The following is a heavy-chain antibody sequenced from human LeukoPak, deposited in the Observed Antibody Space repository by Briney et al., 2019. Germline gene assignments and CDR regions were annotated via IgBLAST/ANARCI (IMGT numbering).Heavy chain of an antibody. CDR1: GYTFTGYY. CDR3: AREVVATASAFDC. CDR2: INPNSGGT. V-gene: IGHV1-2*06. Sequence: ASVKVSCKASGYTFTGYYMHWVRQAPGQGLEWMGRINPNSGGTNYAQKFQGRVTMTRDTSISTAYMELSRLRSDDTAVYYCAREVVATASAFDCWGQGTLVTVSS. D-gene: IGHD2-21*01. J-gene: IGHJ4*02.